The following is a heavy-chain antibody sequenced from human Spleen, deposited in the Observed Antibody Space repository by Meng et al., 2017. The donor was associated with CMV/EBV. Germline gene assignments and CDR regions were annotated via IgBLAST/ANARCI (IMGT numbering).Heavy chain of an antibody. CDR3: AKGYCSSTSCYESHYYYGMDV. D-gene: IGHD2-2*01. J-gene: IGHJ6*02. CDR1: GFTFSSYE. CDR2: ISSSSTTI. Sequence: GGSLRLSCAASGFTFSSYEMNWVRQAPGKGLEWVSYISSSSTTIHYADSVKGRFTISRDNSKNTLYLQMNSLRAEDTAVYYCAKGYCSSTSCYESHYYYGMDVWGQGTTVTVSS. V-gene: IGHV3-48*01.